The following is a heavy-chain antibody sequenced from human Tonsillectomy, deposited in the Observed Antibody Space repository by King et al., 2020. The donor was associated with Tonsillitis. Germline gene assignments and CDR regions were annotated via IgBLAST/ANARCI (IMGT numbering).Heavy chain of an antibody. Sequence: LQLQESGPGLVKPSETLSLTCTVSGGSISSYYWSWIRQPPGKGLAWIGYIYNSGSTNYNPSLKSRVTRSVDTSKNQFSLNLSSVTAPDTAVYYCARASLGFDYWGQGTLVTVSS. J-gene: IGHJ4*02. CDR1: GGSISSYY. V-gene: IGHV4-59*01. CDR3: ARASLGFDY. CDR2: IYNSGST.